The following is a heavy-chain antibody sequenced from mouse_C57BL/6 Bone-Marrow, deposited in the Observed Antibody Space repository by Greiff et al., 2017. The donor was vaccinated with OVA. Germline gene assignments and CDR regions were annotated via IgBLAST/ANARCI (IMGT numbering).Heavy chain of an antibody. Sequence: VQLQESGGGLVKPGGSLKLSCAASGFTFSDYGMHWVRQAPEKGLEWVAYISSGSSTIYYADTVKGRFTISRDNAKNTLFLQMTSLMSEDTAMYYGARRGYYGSPWYFDVWGTGTTVTVSS. V-gene: IGHV5-17*01. J-gene: IGHJ1*03. CDR2: ISSGSSTI. CDR3: ARRGYYGSPWYFDV. CDR1: GFTFSDYG. D-gene: IGHD1-1*01.